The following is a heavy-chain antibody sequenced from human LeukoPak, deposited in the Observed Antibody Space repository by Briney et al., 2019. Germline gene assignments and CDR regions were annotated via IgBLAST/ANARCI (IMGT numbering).Heavy chain of an antibody. CDR2: ISSSSSYI. D-gene: IGHD3-10*01. Sequence: PGGSLRLSCAASGFTFSSYSMNWVRQAPGKGLEWASSISSSSSYIYYADSVKGRFTISRDNAKNSLYLQMNSLRAEDTAVYYCARDWRLRGDYWGQGTLVTVSS. CDR3: ARDWRLRGDY. CDR1: GFTFSSYS. V-gene: IGHV3-21*01. J-gene: IGHJ4*02.